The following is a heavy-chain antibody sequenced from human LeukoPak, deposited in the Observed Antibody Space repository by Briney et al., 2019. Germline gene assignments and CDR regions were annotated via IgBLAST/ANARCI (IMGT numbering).Heavy chain of an antibody. V-gene: IGHV3-21*01. Sequence: PGGSPRLSCAASGFTFSSYSMNWVRQAPGKGLEWVSSISSSSYIYYADSVKGRFTISRDNAKNSLYLQMNSLRAEDTAVYYCAGGLSRGVYGGSYYPPDYWGQGTLVTVSS. CDR2: ISSSSYI. CDR3: AGGLSRGVYGGSYYPPDY. D-gene: IGHD1-26*01. CDR1: GFTFSSYS. J-gene: IGHJ4*02.